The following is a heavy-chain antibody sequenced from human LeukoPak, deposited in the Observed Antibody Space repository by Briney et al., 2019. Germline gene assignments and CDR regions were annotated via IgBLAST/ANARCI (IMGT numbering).Heavy chain of an antibody. V-gene: IGHV1-18*01. CDR2: ISAYNGNT. CDR3: ARDRVGGDLTGVSLY. J-gene: IGHJ4*01. CDR1: GYPFDNLG. D-gene: IGHD4-17*01. Sequence: ASVKVSCKASGYPFDNLGLTWVRQAPGQGLEWMGWISAYNGNTHYAQKFRGRLTLTTETSTSTAYLELRSLKSDDTAVYYCARDRVGGDLTGVSLYWGQGTLVTVSS.